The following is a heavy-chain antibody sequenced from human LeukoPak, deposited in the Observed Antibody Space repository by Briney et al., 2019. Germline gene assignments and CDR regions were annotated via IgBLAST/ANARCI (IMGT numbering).Heavy chain of an antibody. D-gene: IGHD3-22*01. J-gene: IGHJ4*02. V-gene: IGHV1-8*02. Sequence: ASVKVSCKASGYTFTSYGISWVRQAPGQGLEWMGWMNPNSGNTGYAQKFQGRVTMTRNTSISTAYMELSSLRSEDTAVYYCASYYYDSSGYYYSDYWGQGTLVTVSS. CDR1: GYTFTSYG. CDR3: ASYYYDSSGYYYSDY. CDR2: MNPNSGNT.